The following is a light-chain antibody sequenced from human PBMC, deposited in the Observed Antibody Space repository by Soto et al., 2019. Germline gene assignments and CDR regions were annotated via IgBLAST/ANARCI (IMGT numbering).Light chain of an antibody. Sequence: EIVLSQAPANPSLSPGGRATPSCWASQSVSGYLAWYQQKPGQAPRLLMYDASKRAPGIPARFSGSGSGTDFTLTISSLEPEDFAVYYCQQGSNWPRTFGQGTRLEIK. CDR3: QQGSNWPRT. CDR2: DAS. V-gene: IGKV3-11*01. CDR1: QSVSGY. J-gene: IGKJ5*01.